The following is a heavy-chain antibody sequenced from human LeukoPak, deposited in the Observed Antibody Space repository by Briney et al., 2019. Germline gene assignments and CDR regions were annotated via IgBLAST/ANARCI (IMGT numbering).Heavy chain of an antibody. CDR1: GGTFSSYA. D-gene: IGHD6-6*01. CDR2: IIPIFGTA. CDR3: ARDIAAITRNSPTYDAFDI. Sequence: SVKVSCKASGGTFSSYAISWVRQAPGQGLQWMGGIIPIFGTANYAQKFQGRVTITTDESTSTAYMELSSLRSEDTAVYYCARDIAAITRNSPTYDAFDIWAKGQWSPSLQ. V-gene: IGHV1-69*05. J-gene: IGHJ3*02.